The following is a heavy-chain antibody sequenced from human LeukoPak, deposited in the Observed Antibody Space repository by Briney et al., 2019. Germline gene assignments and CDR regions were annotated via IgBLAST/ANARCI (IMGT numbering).Heavy chain of an antibody. D-gene: IGHD6-13*01. V-gene: IGHV4-30-2*01. CDR3: ARDDGGAAGTQLFDY. Sequence: SETLSLTCTVSGGSISSGGYYWSWIRQPPGKGLEWIGYIYHSGSTYYNPSLKSRVTISVDRSKNQFSLKLSSVTAADTAVYYCARDDGGAAGTQLFDYWGQGTLVTVSS. CDR2: IYHSGST. CDR1: GGSISSGGYY. J-gene: IGHJ4*02.